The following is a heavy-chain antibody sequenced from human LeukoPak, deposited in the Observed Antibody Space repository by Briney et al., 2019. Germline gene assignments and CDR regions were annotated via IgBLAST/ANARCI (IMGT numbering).Heavy chain of an antibody. Sequence: SVKLSFNASGYTFTVNYIHWMRLAPGQGLELMGWVNPNSGGTNYSQKFQGRVTITADESTSTAYMELSSLRSEDTAVYYCAREGDGGRRRYMDVWGKGTTVTISS. CDR1: GYTFTVNY. CDR2: VNPNSGGT. D-gene: IGHD4-23*01. CDR3: AREGDGGRRRYMDV. J-gene: IGHJ6*03. V-gene: IGHV1-2*02.